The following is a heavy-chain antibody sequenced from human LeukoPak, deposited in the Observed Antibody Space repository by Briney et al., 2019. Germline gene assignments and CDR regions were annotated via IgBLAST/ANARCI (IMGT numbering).Heavy chain of an antibody. CDR3: ARGSDYYYDSSGVDY. V-gene: IGHV3-21*01. D-gene: IGHD3-22*01. CDR2: ISSSSSYI. CDR1: GFTFSSYR. Sequence: GGSLRLSCAAPGFTFSSYRMNWVRQAPGKGLEWVSSISSSSSYIYYADSVKGRFTISRDNAKNSLYLQMNSLRAEDTAVYYCARGSDYYYDSSGVDYWGQGTLVTVSS. J-gene: IGHJ4*02.